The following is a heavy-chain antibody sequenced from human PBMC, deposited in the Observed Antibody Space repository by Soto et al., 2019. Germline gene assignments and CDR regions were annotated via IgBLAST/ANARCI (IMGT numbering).Heavy chain of an antibody. V-gene: IGHV3-74*01. J-gene: IGHJ4*02. D-gene: IGHD2-2*01. CDR1: GFTFSGDW. CDR3: ARGPRGLYHHDY. CDR2: INMDGSST. Sequence: EVQLVESGGGLVQPGGSLRLSFEASGFTFSGDWMHWVRQAAGKGLVWVSRINMDGSSTNYADSVKGRFTISRDNAKNTLYLQMNSLRVDDTAVYYCARGPRGLYHHDYWGQGALVTVSS.